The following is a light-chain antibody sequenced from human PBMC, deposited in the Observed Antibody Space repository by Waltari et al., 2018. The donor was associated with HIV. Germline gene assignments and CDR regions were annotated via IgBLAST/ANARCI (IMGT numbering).Light chain of an antibody. CDR2: EVS. CDR1: SSDVGGYNY. V-gene: IGLV2-14*01. Sequence: QSALTQPASVSGSPGQSITFSCTGTSSDVGGYNYVPWYQQHPGKAPKLMIYEVSNRPSGVSNRFSGSKSGNTASLTISGLQAEDEADYYCSSYTSSSTPVYGTGTKVTVL. J-gene: IGLJ1*01. CDR3: SSYTSSSTPV.